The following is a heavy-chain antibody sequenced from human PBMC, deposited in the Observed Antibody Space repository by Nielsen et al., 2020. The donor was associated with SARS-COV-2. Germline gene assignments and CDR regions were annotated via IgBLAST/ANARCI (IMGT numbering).Heavy chain of an antibody. V-gene: IGHV1-18*01. D-gene: IGHD3-22*01. Sequence: WVRQAPGQGLEWMGWISAYNGNTNYAQKLQGRVTMTTDTSTSTAYMELRSLRSDDTAVYYCVLTMIAAHGIYWGQGTLVTVSS. CDR3: VLTMIAAHGIY. CDR2: ISAYNGNT. J-gene: IGHJ4*02.